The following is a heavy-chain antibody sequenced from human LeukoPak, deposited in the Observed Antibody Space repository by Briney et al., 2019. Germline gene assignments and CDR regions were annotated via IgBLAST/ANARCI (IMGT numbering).Heavy chain of an antibody. J-gene: IGHJ3*02. CDR3: ANALLVTYYDFWSGWGNNAFDI. V-gene: IGHV3-48*01. Sequence: GGSLRLSCAASGFTFSSYSMNWVRQAPGKGLEWVSYISSSSSTIYYADSVKGRFTISRDNAKNTLYLQMNSLRAEDTAVYYCANALLVTYYDFWSGWGNNAFDIWGQGTMVTVSS. CDR2: ISSSSSTI. D-gene: IGHD3-3*01. CDR1: GFTFSSYS.